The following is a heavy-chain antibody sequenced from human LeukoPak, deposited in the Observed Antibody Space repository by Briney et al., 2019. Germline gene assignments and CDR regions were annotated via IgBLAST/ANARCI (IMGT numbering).Heavy chain of an antibody. CDR2: MYYSGST. Sequence: SETLSLTCTVSGGSISFYHWSWIRQPPGKGLEWIGYMYYSGSTNYNPSLKSRVTISIDKSNNQFSLKLYSVTAADTAVYYCARHGSGTYFVSWGQGTLVTVSS. D-gene: IGHD3-10*01. CDR1: GGSISFYH. V-gene: IGHV4-59*12. J-gene: IGHJ5*02. CDR3: ARHGSGTYFVS.